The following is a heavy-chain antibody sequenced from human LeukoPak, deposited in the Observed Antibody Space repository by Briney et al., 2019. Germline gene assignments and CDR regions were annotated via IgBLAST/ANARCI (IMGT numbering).Heavy chain of an antibody. Sequence: SETLSLTCTVSGGSISSYYWSWIRQPPGKGLEWIGHIYYSGSTNYNPSLKSRVTISVDTSKNQFSLKLSSVTAADTTVYYCARDTLGYCTNGVCPNSHAFDIWGQGTMVTVSS. D-gene: IGHD2-8*01. CDR2: IYYSGST. CDR1: GGSISSYY. J-gene: IGHJ3*02. CDR3: ARDTLGYCTNGVCPNSHAFDI. V-gene: IGHV4-59*01.